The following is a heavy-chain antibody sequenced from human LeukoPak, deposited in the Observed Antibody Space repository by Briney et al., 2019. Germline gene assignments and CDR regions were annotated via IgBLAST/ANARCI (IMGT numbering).Heavy chain of an antibody. CDR2: IHYSGST. D-gene: IGHD3-22*01. V-gene: IGHV4-59*08. CDR1: AGSINNFY. CDR3: ARQLYSSSPGHYYYGMDV. Sequence: SETLSLTCTVSAGSINNFYWSWIRQPPGKGLEWLGYIHYSGSTNYNPSVKTRVTMSVDASKNQFSLKLSPVTAADTAVYFCARQLYSSSPGHYYYGMDVWGQGTTVTVSS. J-gene: IGHJ6*02.